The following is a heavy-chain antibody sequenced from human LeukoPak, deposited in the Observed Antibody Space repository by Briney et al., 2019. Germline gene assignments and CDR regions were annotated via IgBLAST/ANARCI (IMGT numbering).Heavy chain of an antibody. D-gene: IGHD3-10*01. CDR1: GFTFSNYW. CDR2: ISGSGGST. CDR3: AKVAYGSGSRGFDP. Sequence: GGSLRLSCAASGFTFSNYWMHWVRQAPGKGLEWVSAISGSGGSTYYADSVKGRFTISRDNSKNTLYLQMNSLRAEDTAVYYCAKVAYGSGSRGFDPWGRGTLVTVSS. J-gene: IGHJ5*02. V-gene: IGHV3-23*01.